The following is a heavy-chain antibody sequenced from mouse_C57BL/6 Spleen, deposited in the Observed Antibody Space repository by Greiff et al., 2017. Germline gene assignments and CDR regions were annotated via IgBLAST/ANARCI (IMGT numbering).Heavy chain of an antibody. CDR2: IHPNSGST. Sequence: QVQLQQPGAELVKPGASVKLSCKASGYTFTSYWMHWVKQRPGQGLEWIGMIHPNSGSTNYNEKFKSKATLTVDNSSSTAYMQLSSLTSEDSAVYYCARSNYDYDGYYFDYWGQGTTLTVSS. CDR3: ARSNYDYDGYYFDY. V-gene: IGHV1-64*01. CDR1: GYTFTSYW. J-gene: IGHJ2*01. D-gene: IGHD2-4*01.